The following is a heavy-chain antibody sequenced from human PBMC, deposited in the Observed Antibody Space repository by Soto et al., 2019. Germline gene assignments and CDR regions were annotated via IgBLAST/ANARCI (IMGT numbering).Heavy chain of an antibody. CDR1: GDTFNFYS. Sequence: QVQLVQSGAEVKRPGSSVKVSCKASGDTFNFYSINWVRQAPGVGLEWVGRVNPILSMSNYAQRFQGRVTXTXDXXTSTVYMERRSLRSEDTAIYYCASSYGSGYRAFDYWGQGALVTVSS. CDR2: VNPILSMS. V-gene: IGHV1-69*02. J-gene: IGHJ4*02. D-gene: IGHD3-10*01. CDR3: ASSYGSGYRAFDY.